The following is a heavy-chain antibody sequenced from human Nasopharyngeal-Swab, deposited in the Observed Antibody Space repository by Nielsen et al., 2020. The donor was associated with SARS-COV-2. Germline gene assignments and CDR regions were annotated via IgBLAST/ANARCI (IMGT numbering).Heavy chain of an antibody. CDR2: INHSGST. CDR1: GGSFSGYY. V-gene: IGHV4-34*01. CDR3: ARAIPSAAGRNRDSAFDI. Sequence: SEILSLTCAVYGGSFSGYYWSWIRQPPGKGLEWIGEINHSGSTNYNPSLKSRVTISVDTSKNQFSLKLSSVTAADTAVYYCARAIPSAAGRNRDSAFDIWGQGTMVTVSS. J-gene: IGHJ3*02. D-gene: IGHD6-13*01.